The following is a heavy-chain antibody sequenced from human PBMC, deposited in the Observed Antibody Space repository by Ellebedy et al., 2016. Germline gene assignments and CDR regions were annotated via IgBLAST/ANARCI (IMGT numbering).Heavy chain of an antibody. CDR1: GGSISTRTYF. CDR3: ARPYSSGWYY. Sequence: GSLRLSCTVSGGSISTRTYFWGWIRQPPGKGLEWIGSISYSGSTDYAPSLKSRVNISVDPSKNQFSLKLSSVTAADTAVYYCARPYSSGWYYWGQGTLVTVSS. D-gene: IGHD6-19*01. J-gene: IGHJ4*02. CDR2: ISYSGST. V-gene: IGHV4-39*01.